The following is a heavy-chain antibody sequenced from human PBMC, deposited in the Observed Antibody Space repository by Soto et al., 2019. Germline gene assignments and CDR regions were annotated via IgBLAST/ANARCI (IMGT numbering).Heavy chain of an antibody. CDR2: IYPGDSDT. CDR3: ATSIAAAGTGNYYYGMDV. CDR1: GYSFTSYW. D-gene: IGHD6-13*01. Sequence: GESRKISCKGSGYSFTSYWIGWVRQMPGKGLEWMGIIYPGDSDTRYSPSFQGQVTISADKSISTAYLQWSSLKASDTAMYYCATSIAAAGTGNYYYGMDVWGQGTTVTVSS. V-gene: IGHV5-51*01. J-gene: IGHJ6*02.